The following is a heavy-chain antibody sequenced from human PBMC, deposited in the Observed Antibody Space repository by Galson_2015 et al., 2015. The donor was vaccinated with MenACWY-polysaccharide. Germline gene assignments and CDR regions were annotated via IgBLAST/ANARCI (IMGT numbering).Heavy chain of an antibody. V-gene: IGHV3-9*01. CDR2: ISWKSSTM. CDR3: VKGLTSIPGIAAGGFDS. D-gene: IGHD6-13*01. J-gene: IGHJ4*02. CDR1: GFMFEDYA. Sequence: SLRLSCAASGFMFEDYAMHWVRQAPGKGLEWVTGISWKSSTMDQADAVKGRSTISRDNAKNSFYLQMNSLEPEDTAVYYCVKGLTSIPGIAAGGFDSWGQGTLVTVSS.